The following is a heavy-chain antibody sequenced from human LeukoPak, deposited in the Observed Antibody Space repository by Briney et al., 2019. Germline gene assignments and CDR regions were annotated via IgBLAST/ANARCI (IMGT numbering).Heavy chain of an antibody. Sequence: GGSLRLSCVASGFTFSNYWMHWVRQPPGKGLVWVSRIYVDRRTTNYADSVKGRFTISRDNAKNTVYLEMNSLSVEDTATYYCIRDFRSADLWGQGTLVTVTS. CDR1: GFTFSNYW. CDR2: IYVDRRTT. V-gene: IGHV3-74*01. J-gene: IGHJ5*02. CDR3: IRDFRSADL.